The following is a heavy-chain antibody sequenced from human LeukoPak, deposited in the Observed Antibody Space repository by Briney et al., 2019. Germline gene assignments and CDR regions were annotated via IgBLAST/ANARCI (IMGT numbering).Heavy chain of an antibody. CDR1: GGSISSYY. CDR3: ARDRGYSYGYYYYYMDV. V-gene: IGHV4-4*07. D-gene: IGHD5-18*01. CDR2: IYTSGST. J-gene: IGHJ6*03. Sequence: SETLSLTCTVSGGSISSYYWSWIRQPAGKGLEWIGRIYTSGSTNYNPSLKSRVTISVDTSKNQFSLKLSSVTAADTAVYYCARDRGYSYGYYYYYMDVWGKGTTVTISS.